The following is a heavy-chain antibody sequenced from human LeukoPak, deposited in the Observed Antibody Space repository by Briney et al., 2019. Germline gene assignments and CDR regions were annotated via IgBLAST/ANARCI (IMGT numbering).Heavy chain of an antibody. J-gene: IGHJ6*03. V-gene: IGHV4-34*01. D-gene: IGHD2-2*01. CDR2: INHSRST. CDR1: GGSFSGYY. CDR3: AGGSTSGAYYYYYYYMDV. Sequence: SETLSLTCAVYGGSFSGYYWSWIRQPPGKGLEWIGEINHSRSTNYNPSLKSRVTISVDTSKNQFSLKLSSVTAADTAVYYCAGGSTSGAYYYYYYYMDVWGKGTTVTISS.